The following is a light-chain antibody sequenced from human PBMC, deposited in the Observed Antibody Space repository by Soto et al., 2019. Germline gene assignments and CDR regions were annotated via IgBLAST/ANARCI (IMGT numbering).Light chain of an antibody. CDR2: GAS. J-gene: IGKJ1*01. CDR3: QQHDSSPWM. V-gene: IGKV3-20*01. Sequence: EVVLTQSPGTLSLSPGERATLSCRASQSVSNTYVAWYQHIPGQTPRLLIYGASNRATGIPDRLSGSGPGRDFTLTISRLEPEDFGVYYCQQHDSSPWMFGQGTKGDIK. CDR1: QSVSNTY.